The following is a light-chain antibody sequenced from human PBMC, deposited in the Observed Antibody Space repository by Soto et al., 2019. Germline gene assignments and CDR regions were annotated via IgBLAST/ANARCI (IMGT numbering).Light chain of an antibody. Sequence: QSALTQPASVSGSPGQSITISCTGTSRDVGIYNLVSWYQQHPGKAPKLMIYEVSKRPSGVSNRFSGSKSCNTASLTISGLQAEDEADYYCCSYAGSSTFLYVFGTGTKVTVL. J-gene: IGLJ1*01. CDR1: SRDVGIYNL. CDR2: EVS. CDR3: CSYAGSSTFLYV. V-gene: IGLV2-23*02.